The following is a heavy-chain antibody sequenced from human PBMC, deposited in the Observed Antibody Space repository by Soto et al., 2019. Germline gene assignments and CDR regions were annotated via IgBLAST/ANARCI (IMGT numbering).Heavy chain of an antibody. CDR1: GFTFDDYT. V-gene: IGHV3-43*01. CDR2: ISWDGGST. CDR3: AKDIASGWWGGDYYYYGMDV. D-gene: IGHD6-19*01. J-gene: IGHJ6*02. Sequence: GGSLRLSCAASGFTFDDYTMHWVRQAPGKGLEWVSLISWDGGSTYYADSVKGRFTISRDNSKNSLYLQMNSLRTEDTALYYCAKDIASGWWGGDYYYYGMDVWGQGTTVTVSS.